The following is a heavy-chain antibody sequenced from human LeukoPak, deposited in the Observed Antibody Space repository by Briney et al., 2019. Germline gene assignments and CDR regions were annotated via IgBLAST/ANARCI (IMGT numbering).Heavy chain of an antibody. D-gene: IGHD1-26*01. V-gene: IGHV1-69*05. CDR1: GGSFSSYV. CDR2: IIPIFGTA. J-gene: IGHJ4*02. Sequence: ASVKVSCKHSGGSFSSYVISWVRQAPGQGLEWMGGIIPIFGTANYAQKFQGRVTITTDESTSTAYMELSSLRSEDTAVYYCARAIVEATYDYWGQGTLVTVSS. CDR3: ARAIVEATYDY.